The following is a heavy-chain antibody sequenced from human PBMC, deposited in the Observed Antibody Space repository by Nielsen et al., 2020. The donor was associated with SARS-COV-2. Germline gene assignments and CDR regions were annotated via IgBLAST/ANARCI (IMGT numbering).Heavy chain of an antibody. D-gene: IGHD3-22*01. J-gene: IGHJ6*02. CDR3: ARPYDSSGYYYYGMDV. Sequence: GSLRLSCAASGFTFSDYYMSWIRQAPGKGLEWVSYISSSSSYTNYADSVKGRFTISRDNAKNSLYLQMNSLRAEDTAVYYCARPYDSSGYYYYGMDVWGQGTTVTVSS. V-gene: IGHV3-11*03. CDR1: GFTFSDYY. CDR2: ISSSSSYT.